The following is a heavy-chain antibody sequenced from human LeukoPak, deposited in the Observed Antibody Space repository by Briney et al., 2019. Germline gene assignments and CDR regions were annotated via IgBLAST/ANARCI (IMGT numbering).Heavy chain of an antibody. CDR3: ARGVYGSGTYQLFDY. V-gene: IGHV3-74*01. CDR1: GFTFSSYA. Sequence: GGSLRLSCAASGFTFSSYAMSWVRQAPGKGLEWVSHLSLDGSSATYADSVKGRFTISRDNAKNTLYLQMNSLRAEDTAVYYCARGVYGSGTYQLFDYWGQGTLVTVSS. CDR2: LSLDGSSA. D-gene: IGHD3-10*01. J-gene: IGHJ4*02.